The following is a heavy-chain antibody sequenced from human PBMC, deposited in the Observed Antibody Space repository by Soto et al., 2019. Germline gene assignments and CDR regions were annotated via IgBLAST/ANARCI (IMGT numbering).Heavy chain of an antibody. Sequence: GESLKISFKGSGYSFSTSSICWVRQMPVKGLEWIGNIHSGDSNARYSPSFQGQVNISVDKSISTTYLEWSSLKATDTAFYYCATWSSSHWFDYWGQRTLVPVCS. CDR3: ATWSSSHWFDY. J-gene: IGHJ4*02. CDR1: GYSFSTSS. CDR2: IHSGDSNA. D-gene: IGHD2-2*01. V-gene: IGHV5-51*01.